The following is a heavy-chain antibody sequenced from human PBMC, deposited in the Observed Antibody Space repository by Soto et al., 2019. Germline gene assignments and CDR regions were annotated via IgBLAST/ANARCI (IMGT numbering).Heavy chain of an antibody. D-gene: IGHD3-3*01. CDR3: ARDSGYYDFWSGPRGYYFDY. J-gene: IGHJ4*02. CDR1: GFTFSSYG. CDR2: IWYDGSNK. Sequence: PGGSLRLSCAASGFTFSSYGMHWVRQAPGKGLEWVAVIWYDGSNKYYADSVKGRFTNSRDNSKNTLYLQMNSLRAEDTAVYYCARDSGYYDFWSGPRGYYFDYWGQGTLVTVSS. V-gene: IGHV3-33*01.